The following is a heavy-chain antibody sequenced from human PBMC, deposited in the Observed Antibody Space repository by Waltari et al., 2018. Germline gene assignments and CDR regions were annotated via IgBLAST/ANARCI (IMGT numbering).Heavy chain of an antibody. CDR2: IKQDGSEK. J-gene: IGHJ4*02. D-gene: IGHD2-15*01. CDR1: GFTFSSSW. Sequence: EVQLVESGGGLVQPGGSLRLSCAASGFTFSSSWLSWVRQAPGKGLEWVANIKQDGSEKYYVDSVKGRFTISRDNAKNSLYLQMNSLRAEDTAVYYCAMGLVSRSSFFWGQGTLVTVSS. CDR3: AMGLVSRSSFF. V-gene: IGHV3-7*04.